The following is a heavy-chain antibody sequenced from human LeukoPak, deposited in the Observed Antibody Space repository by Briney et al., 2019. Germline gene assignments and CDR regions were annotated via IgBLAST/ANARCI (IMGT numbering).Heavy chain of an antibody. CDR3: ARAISTSITMVRGSGPHLDCYYAMDG. CDR2: ISAYSGYT. V-gene: IGHV1-18*04. Sequence: SSVKVSCKASGYTFTSYGMSWVRQAPGQGLEWMGWISAYSGYTTYEQKLQGRVTMTTDASTSTAHMELRSLRSDDTAVYYCARAISTSITMVRGSGPHLDCYYAMDGWGQGTTATVSS. D-gene: IGHD3-10*01. J-gene: IGHJ6*02. CDR1: GYTFTSYG.